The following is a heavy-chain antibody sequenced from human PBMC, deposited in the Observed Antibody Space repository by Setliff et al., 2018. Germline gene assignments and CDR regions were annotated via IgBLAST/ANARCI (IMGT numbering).Heavy chain of an antibody. CDR2: IYYSGST. CDR3: ARVMGGSYGFSWFDP. D-gene: IGHD1-26*01. V-gene: IGHV4-30-4*08. J-gene: IGHJ5*02. Sequence: SETLSLTCTVSGGSISSGDYYWSWIRQPPGKGLEWIGYIYYSGSTYYNPSLKSRVTISVGTSKNQFSLKLSSVTAADTAVYYCARVMGGSYGFSWFDPWGQGTLVTVSS. CDR1: GGSISSGDYY.